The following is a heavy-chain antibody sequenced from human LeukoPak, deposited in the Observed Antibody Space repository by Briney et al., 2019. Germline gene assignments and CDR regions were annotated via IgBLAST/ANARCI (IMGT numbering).Heavy chain of an antibody. CDR2: INPNSGGT. V-gene: IGHV1-2*02. J-gene: IGHJ6*04. Sequence: ASVKVSCKASGYTFTGYYMHWVRQAPGQGLEWMGWINPNSGGTYYAQKFQGRVTMTSDTSISTAYMELRSLRSDDTAVYYCARDYEGLMDVWGKGTTVTISS. D-gene: IGHD3-3*01. CDR3: ARDYEGLMDV. CDR1: GYTFTGYY.